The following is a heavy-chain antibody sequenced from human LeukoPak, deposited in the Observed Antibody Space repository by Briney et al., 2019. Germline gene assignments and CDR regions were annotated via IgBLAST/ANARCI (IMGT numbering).Heavy chain of an antibody. CDR3: ARERVGGYYDSSGYYPYYSDY. D-gene: IGHD3-22*01. V-gene: IGHV4-4*07. Sequence: NPSETLSLTCTVSGGSISSYYWSWIRQPAGKGLEWIGRIYTSGSTNYNPSLKSRVTMSVDTSKNQFSLKLSSVTAADTAVYYCARERVGGYYDSSGYYPYYSDYWGQGTLVNVSS. CDR2: IYTSGST. J-gene: IGHJ4*02. CDR1: GGSISSYY.